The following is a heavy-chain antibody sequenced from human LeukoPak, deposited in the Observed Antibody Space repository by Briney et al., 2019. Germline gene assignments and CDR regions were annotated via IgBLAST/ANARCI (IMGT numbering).Heavy chain of an antibody. CDR3: ARVERSSGYYYGY. CDR2: ISSNGGST. D-gene: IGHD3-22*01. Sequence: GGSLRLSCAASGFTFSSYGMHWVRQAPGKGLEYVSAISSNGGSTYYANSVKGRFTISRDNSKNTLYLQMGSLRAEDMAVYYCARVERSSGYYYGYWGQGTLVTVSS. CDR1: GFTFSSYG. V-gene: IGHV3-64*01. J-gene: IGHJ4*02.